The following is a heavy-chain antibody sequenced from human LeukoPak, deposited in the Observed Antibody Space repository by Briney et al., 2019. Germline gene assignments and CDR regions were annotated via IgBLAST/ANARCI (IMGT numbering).Heavy chain of an antibody. CDR1: GFTFSSYE. D-gene: IGHD3-10*02. V-gene: IGHV3-48*03. CDR3: AELGITMIGGV. Sequence: PGGSLRLSCAASGFTFSSYEMNWVRQAPGKGLEWVSYISSSGSTIYYADSVKGRFTISRGNAKNSLYLQMNSLRAEDTAVYYCAELGITMIGGVWGKGTTVTIS. CDR2: ISSSGSTI. J-gene: IGHJ6*03.